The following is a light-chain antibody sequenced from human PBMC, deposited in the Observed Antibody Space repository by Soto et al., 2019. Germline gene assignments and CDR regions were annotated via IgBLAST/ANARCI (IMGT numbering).Light chain of an antibody. Sequence: DLVMTPSPDSLAVSLGERATINCKSSESFLYSSNNKNYLAWYQQKPGQPPKLLIYWASTRESGVPDRFSGSGSGTDFTLTISSLQAEDVAVYYCQQYYSTPLTFGQGTKVDIK. CDR2: WAS. V-gene: IGKV4-1*01. CDR1: ESFLYSSNNKNY. J-gene: IGKJ1*01. CDR3: QQYYSTPLT.